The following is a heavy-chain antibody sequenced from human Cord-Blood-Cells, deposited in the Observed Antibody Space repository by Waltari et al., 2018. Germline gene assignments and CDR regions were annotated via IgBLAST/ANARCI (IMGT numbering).Heavy chain of an antibody. D-gene: IGHD1-26*01. Sequence: QVQLQQWGAGLVKPSETLSLTCAAYGGSFSGYYWSWIRQPPGKGLGWIGEINHSGGTNYNPSLKIRVTISVDTSKNQFSLKLSSVTAADTAVYYCARLPISGSYDYWGQGTLVTVSS. V-gene: IGHV4-34*01. J-gene: IGHJ4*02. CDR2: INHSGGT. CDR3: ARLPISGSYDY. CDR1: GGSFSGYY.